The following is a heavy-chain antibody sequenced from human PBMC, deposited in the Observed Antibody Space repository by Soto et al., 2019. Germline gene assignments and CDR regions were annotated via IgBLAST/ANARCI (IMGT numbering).Heavy chain of an antibody. D-gene: IGHD2-8*01. V-gene: IGHV1-46*01. CDR1: GYSFTSYR. CDR2: INPDTGST. Sequence: QVQLVQSGAEVKKPGASVKVSCKASGYSFTSYRMHWVRQAPVQGLEWMGIINPDTGSTTYAQKFQGRVTMNRVTSTRIVFMELSSLRSEDTAVYYCSRDLISYEGRGTNWFDPCGQGTLGNVSS. CDR3: SRDLISYEGRGTNWFDP. J-gene: IGHJ5*02.